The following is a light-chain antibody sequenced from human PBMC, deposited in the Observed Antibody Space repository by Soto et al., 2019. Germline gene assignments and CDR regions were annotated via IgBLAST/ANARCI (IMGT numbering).Light chain of an antibody. J-gene: IGKJ1*01. Sequence: DIQLTQSPTFLSASAGDRVSITCRASQDIRRYLVWYQQKPGKAPNLLIYDASSLQTGVPSRFSGSGSGTEFTLTITSLQPEDFATYYCLQHNSYPWTFGQGTKVDIK. CDR1: QDIRRY. CDR3: LQHNSYPWT. V-gene: IGKV1-9*01. CDR2: DAS.